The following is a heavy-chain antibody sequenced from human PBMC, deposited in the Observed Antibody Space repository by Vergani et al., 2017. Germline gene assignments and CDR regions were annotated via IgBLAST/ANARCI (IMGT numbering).Heavy chain of an antibody. J-gene: IGHJ6*02. CDR1: GGSISSYY. Sequence: QVQLQESGPGLVKPSETLSLTCTVSGGSISSYYWSWIRQPPGKGLEWIGYIYYSGSTNYNPSLKSRVTISVDTSKNQFSLKLSSVTAADTAVYYCALRGYSYGPSRYYYYGMDVWGQGTTVTVSS. D-gene: IGHD5-18*01. V-gene: IGHV4-59*08. CDR3: ALRGYSYGPSRYYYYGMDV. CDR2: IYYSGST.